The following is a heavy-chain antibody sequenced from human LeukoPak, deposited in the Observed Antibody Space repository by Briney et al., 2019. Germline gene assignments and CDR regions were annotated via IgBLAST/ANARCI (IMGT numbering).Heavy chain of an antibody. CDR1: GGSISSYY. Sequence: SETLSLTCTVSGGSISSYYWSWIRQPPGKGLEWIGYIYYSGSTNYNPSLKSRVTISVDTSKNQFSLKLGSVTAADTAVYYCARDKVNWYFDLWGRGTLVTVSS. CDR2: IYYSGST. V-gene: IGHV4-59*01. J-gene: IGHJ2*01. CDR3: ARDKVNWYFDL.